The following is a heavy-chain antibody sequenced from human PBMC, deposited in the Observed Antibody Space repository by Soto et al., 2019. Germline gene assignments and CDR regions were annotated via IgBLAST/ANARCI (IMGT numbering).Heavy chain of an antibody. CDR2: IYYSGST. V-gene: IGHV4-30-4*01. CDR3: AKLISPGTVTTGDAFDI. Sequence: QVQLQESGPGLVKPSQTLSLTCTVSGGSISSGDYYWSWIRQPPGKGLEWIGYIYYSGSTYYNPSLKGRVTISVDTPKNQCSLKLRSVTAADTAVYYCAKLISPGTVTTGDAFDIWGQGTMVTVSS. CDR1: GGSISSGDYY. D-gene: IGHD4-17*01. J-gene: IGHJ3*02.